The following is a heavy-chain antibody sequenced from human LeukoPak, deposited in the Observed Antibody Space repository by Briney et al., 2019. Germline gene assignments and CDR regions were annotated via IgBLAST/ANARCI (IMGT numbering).Heavy chain of an antibody. CDR1: GYTFTGYY. D-gene: IGHD3-22*01. Sequence: ASVKVSCKASGYTFTGYYMRWVRQAPGQGLEWMGWISAYNGNTNYAQKLQGRVTMTTDTSTSTAYMELRSLRSDDTAVYYCARADYYDSSGLRGVDYWGQGTLVTVSS. CDR3: ARADYYDSSGLRGVDY. CDR2: ISAYNGNT. V-gene: IGHV1-18*04. J-gene: IGHJ4*02.